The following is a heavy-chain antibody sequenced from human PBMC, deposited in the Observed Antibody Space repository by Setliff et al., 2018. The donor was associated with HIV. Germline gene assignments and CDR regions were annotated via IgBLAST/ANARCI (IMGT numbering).Heavy chain of an antibody. CDR2: IYTTGTT. D-gene: IGHD5-18*01. CDR3: ARTLRAAAMGYFDY. CDR1: GDSISSGSYY. V-gene: IGHV4-61*02. J-gene: IGHJ4*02. Sequence: TLSLTCTVSGDSISSGSYYWSWIRQPAGKGLEWIGRIYTTGTTYYNPSLKSRVTISVDTSKNQFSLKLTSVTAADTAVYYCARTLRAAAMGYFDYWGQGTLVTVSS.